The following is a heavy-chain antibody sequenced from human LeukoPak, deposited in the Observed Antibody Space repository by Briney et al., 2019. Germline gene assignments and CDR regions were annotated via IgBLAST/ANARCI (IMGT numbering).Heavy chain of an antibody. J-gene: IGHJ4*02. V-gene: IGHV3-23*01. CDR3: AKAGRVTYYFDY. CDR1: GFTFSSYA. Sequence: PGGSLRLSCAASGFTFSSYAMSWVRQAPGKGLEWVSAISGSGGSTYYADSVKGRFTISRDNSKNTLYLQMNSMRAEDTAVYYCAKAGRVTYYFDYWGQGTLVTVSS. CDR2: ISGSGGST. D-gene: IGHD3-16*01.